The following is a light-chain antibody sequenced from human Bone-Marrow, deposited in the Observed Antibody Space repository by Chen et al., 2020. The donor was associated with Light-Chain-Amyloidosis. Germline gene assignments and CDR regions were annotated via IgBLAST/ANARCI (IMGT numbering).Light chain of an antibody. J-gene: IGKJ4*01. CDR2: GSS. CDR1: QTISSNY. Sequence: EIVLTQSPGTLSLSPGEGANLSCRASQTISSNYLTWYQQKFGQAPRLIIYGSSSRATGIPDRFTGSGSGTDFTLTIHRLEPEDFAMYYCQQYGTSPLTFGGGTKVEIK. V-gene: IGKV3-20*01. CDR3: QQYGTSPLT.